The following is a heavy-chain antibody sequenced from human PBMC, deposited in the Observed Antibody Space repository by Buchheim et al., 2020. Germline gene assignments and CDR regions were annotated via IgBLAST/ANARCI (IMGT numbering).Heavy chain of an antibody. CDR3: ARDGGYYYGSGSYNNWFDP. CDR1: GGSISSSSYY. V-gene: IGHV4-39*07. CDR2: IYYSGST. D-gene: IGHD3-10*01. Sequence: QLQLQESGPGLVKPSETPSLTCTVSGGSISSSSYYWGWIRQPPGKGLEWIGSIYYSGSTYYNPSLKSRGTISVDTSKNQFFLKLSSVTAADTAVYYCARDGGYYYGSGSYNNWFDPWGQGTL. J-gene: IGHJ5*02.